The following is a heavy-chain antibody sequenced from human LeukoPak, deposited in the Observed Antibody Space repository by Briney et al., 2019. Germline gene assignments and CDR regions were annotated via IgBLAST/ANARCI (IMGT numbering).Heavy chain of an antibody. J-gene: IGHJ4*02. V-gene: IGHV3-30*02. CDR1: GFTFSSYG. D-gene: IGHD2-15*01. Sequence: SGGSLRLSCAASGFTFSSYGMHWVRQAPGKGLEWVAFIRYDGSNKYYADSVKGRFTISRDNSKNTLYLQMNSLRAEDTAVYYCAREVGSSYYFDYWGQGTLVTVSS. CDR2: IRYDGSNK. CDR3: AREVGSSYYFDY.